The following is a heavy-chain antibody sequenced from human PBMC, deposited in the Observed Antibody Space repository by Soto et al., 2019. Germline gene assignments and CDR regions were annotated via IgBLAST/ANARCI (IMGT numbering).Heavy chain of an antibody. D-gene: IGHD5-12*01. CDR1: GDSVSSNTAS. Sequence: SQTLSLTCAISGDSVSSNTASWNWIRQSPSRGLEWQGRTYFRSKWYNDYAVSVKSRIIINPDTSNNQFSLQLNSVTPEDTAVYFCAKGDNLGPKTGYAFDPWGQGIMVTVSS. CDR2: TYFRSKWYN. V-gene: IGHV6-1*01. CDR3: AKGDNLGPKTGYAFDP. J-gene: IGHJ5*02.